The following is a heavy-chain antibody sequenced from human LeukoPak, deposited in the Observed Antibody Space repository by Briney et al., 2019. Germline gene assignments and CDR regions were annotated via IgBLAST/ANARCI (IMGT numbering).Heavy chain of an antibody. CDR1: GGSFSGYY. J-gene: IGHJ4*02. CDR3: ARGYSSGWYVGY. V-gene: IGHV4-34*01. CDR2: INHNGST. D-gene: IGHD6-19*01. Sequence: PSETLSLACAVYGGSFSGYYWSWIRQPPGKGLEWIGEINHNGSTNYNPSLKSRVTISVDTSKNQFSLKLSSVTAADTAVYYCARGYSSGWYVGYWGQGTLVTVSS.